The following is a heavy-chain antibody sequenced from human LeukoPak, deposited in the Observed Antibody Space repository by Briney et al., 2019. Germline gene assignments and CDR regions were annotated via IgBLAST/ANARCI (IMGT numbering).Heavy chain of an antibody. CDR3: ARGRTQPVLRYFDWGRGVYYMDV. D-gene: IGHD3-9*01. Sequence: SETLSLTCAVYGGSFSGYYWSRIRQPPGKGLEWIGEINHSGSTNYNPSLKSRVTISVDTSKNQFSLKLSSVTAADTAVYYCARGRTQPVLRYFDWGRGVYYMDVWGKGTTVTVSS. J-gene: IGHJ6*03. CDR1: GGSFSGYY. CDR2: INHSGST. V-gene: IGHV4-34*01.